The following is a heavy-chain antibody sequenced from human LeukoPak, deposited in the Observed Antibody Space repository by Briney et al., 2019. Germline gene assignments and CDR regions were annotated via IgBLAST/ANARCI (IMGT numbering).Heavy chain of an antibody. D-gene: IGHD5-18*01. V-gene: IGHV3-30*03. CDR3: ATGGEYSYTGADI. CDR1: GFTFSSYG. J-gene: IGHJ3*02. Sequence: GGSLRLSCAASGFTFSSYGMHWVRQAPGKGLEWVAVISYDGSNKYYADSVKGRFTISRDNSKNTLSLQMNSLRAEDTAVYYCATGGEYSYTGADIWGQGTLVTVSS. CDR2: ISYDGSNK.